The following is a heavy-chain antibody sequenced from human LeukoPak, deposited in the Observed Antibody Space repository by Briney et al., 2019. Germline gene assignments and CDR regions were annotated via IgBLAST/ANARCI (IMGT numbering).Heavy chain of an antibody. CDR3: AKGMPGYCSGGSCFSFDY. CDR2: ISGSGGSGGST. CDR1: GFTFRSYA. Sequence: GGSLRLSCAASGFTFRSYAMSWVRQAPGKGLEWVSAISGSGGSGGSTDYADSVKGRFTISRDNSKNTLYLQMNSLRAEDTAVYYCAKGMPGYCSGGSCFSFDYWGQGTLVTVSS. J-gene: IGHJ4*02. V-gene: IGHV3-23*01. D-gene: IGHD2-15*01.